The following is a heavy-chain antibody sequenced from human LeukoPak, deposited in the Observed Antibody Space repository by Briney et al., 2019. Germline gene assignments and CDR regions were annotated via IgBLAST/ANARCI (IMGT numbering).Heavy chain of an antibody. J-gene: IGHJ4*02. CDR1: GFTFSSYW. Sequence: GGSPRVSCAASGFTFSSYWMHWVRQAPGKGLMWVSRINSDGIITNYADSVKGRFTISRDNAKNTLYLQMNSLRAEDTAVYYCARVRATFLPHSFKWGERPLVTVSS. CDR3: ARVRATFLPHSFK. V-gene: IGHV3-74*01. D-gene: IGHD5-12*01. CDR2: INSDGIIT.